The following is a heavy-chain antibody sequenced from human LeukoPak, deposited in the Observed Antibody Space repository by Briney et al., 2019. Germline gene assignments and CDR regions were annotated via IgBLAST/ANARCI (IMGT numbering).Heavy chain of an antibody. V-gene: IGHV1-8*01. Sequence: ASVKVSCKASGYTFTSYDINWVRQATGQGLEWMGWMNPNSGNTGYAQKFQGRVTMTRNTSISTDYMELSSLRSEDTAVYYCVRAGSMVVKGPGYWGQGTLVTVSS. CDR2: MNPNSGNT. D-gene: IGHD4-23*01. CDR1: GYTFTSYD. CDR3: VRAGSMVVKGPGY. J-gene: IGHJ4*02.